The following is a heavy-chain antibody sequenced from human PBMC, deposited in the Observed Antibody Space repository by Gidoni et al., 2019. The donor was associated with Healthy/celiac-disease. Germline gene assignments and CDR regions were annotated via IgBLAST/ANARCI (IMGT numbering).Heavy chain of an antibody. D-gene: IGHD3-10*01. CDR2: IYYSGST. V-gene: IGHV4-31*03. Sequence: QVQLQESGPGLVKPSQTLSLTCTVSGGSISSGGYYWSWIRQHPGKGLEWIGYIYYSGSTYYNPSLKSRVTISVDTSKNQFSLKLSSVTAADTAVYYCARGSMVRGYYYYYGMDVWGQGTTVTVSS. CDR1: GGSISSGGYY. CDR3: ARGSMVRGYYYYYGMDV. J-gene: IGHJ6*02.